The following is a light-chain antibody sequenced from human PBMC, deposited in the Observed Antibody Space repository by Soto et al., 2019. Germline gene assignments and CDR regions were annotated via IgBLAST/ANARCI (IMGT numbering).Light chain of an antibody. CDR2: GAS. Sequence: EIVLTQSPGTLSLSPGERATLSCMASQSVSSGYLAWYQQNPGQAPRLLIYGASSRATGIPDRFSGSGSGTDFTLTISRLEPEDFSVYYCQHYGTSRTFGGGTKVEIK. CDR1: QSVSSGY. CDR3: QHYGTSRT. J-gene: IGKJ4*01. V-gene: IGKV3-20*01.